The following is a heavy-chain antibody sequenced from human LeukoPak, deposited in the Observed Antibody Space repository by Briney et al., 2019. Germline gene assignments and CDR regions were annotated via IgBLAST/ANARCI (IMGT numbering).Heavy chain of an antibody. V-gene: IGHV3-23*01. Sequence: GGSLRLSCAASGFTFSSYAMSWVRQAPGKGLKWVSAISGSGGSIYYADSVKGRFTISRDNSKNTLYLQMNSLRAEDTAVYYCAKDRYDSSGRDAFDIWGQGTMVTVSS. CDR3: AKDRYDSSGRDAFDI. CDR1: GFTFSSYA. CDR2: ISGSGGSI. D-gene: IGHD3-22*01. J-gene: IGHJ3*02.